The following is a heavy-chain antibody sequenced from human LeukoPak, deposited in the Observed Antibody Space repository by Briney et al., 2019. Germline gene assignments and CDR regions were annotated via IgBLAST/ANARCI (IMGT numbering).Heavy chain of an antibody. D-gene: IGHD5-18*01. J-gene: IGHJ4*02. CDR3: VKRPRGYTYGLYDY. V-gene: IGHV3-23*01. CDR2: ISGSGSNT. CDR1: GFTFSSCA. Sequence: GGSLRLSCAASGFTFSSCAKGWVRQPPGKGLEWVSSISGSGSNTYYADSVKGRFTISRDNSKNTVYLQMNSLRAEDTAIYYCVKRPRGYTYGLYDYWGQGTLVTVSS.